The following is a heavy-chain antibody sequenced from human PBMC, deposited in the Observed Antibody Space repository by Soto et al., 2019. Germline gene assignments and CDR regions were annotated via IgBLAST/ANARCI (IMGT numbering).Heavy chain of an antibody. Sequence: SETLSLTCTVSGGSISSSGFSRGWVRQPPGEVLGWSGCGYYSGNTYYNPSLKRRVTISVDTSGNQFSLRLNSVAAAVTAVYFCTKVSSGWFDPWGQGTLVTVSS. D-gene: IGHD2-8*01. CDR2: GYYSGNT. CDR3: TKVSSGWFDP. V-gene: IGHV4-39*01. CDR1: GGSISSSGFS. J-gene: IGHJ5*02.